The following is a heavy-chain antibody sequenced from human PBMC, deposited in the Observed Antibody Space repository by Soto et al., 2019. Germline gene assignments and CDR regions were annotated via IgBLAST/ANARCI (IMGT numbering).Heavy chain of an antibody. V-gene: IGHV3-33*01. CDR1: GFTFSSYG. D-gene: IGHD3-10*01. CDR2: IWYDGSNK. J-gene: IGHJ6*02. Sequence: QVQLVESGGGVVQPGRSLRLSCAASGFTFSSYGMHWVRQAPGKGLEWVAVIWYDGSNKYYADSVKGRFTISRDNSKNTXXLQMNSLRAEDTAVYYCARDILHLRYGSGPDGMDVWGQGTTVTVSS. CDR3: ARDILHLRYGSGPDGMDV.